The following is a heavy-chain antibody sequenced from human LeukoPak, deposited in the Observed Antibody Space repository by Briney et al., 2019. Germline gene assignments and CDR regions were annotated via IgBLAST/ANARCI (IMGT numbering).Heavy chain of an antibody. Sequence: GGSLRLSCAASGFTFSSYAMSWVRQAPGKGLEWVSAITATSSSTYYADSVKGRFTISRDNSKNTLYLQMNSLRVEDTAVYYCARDSSMLRGPLVIYYFDFWGQGTLVTVSS. D-gene: IGHD3-10*01. V-gene: IGHV3-23*01. CDR2: ITATSSST. CDR1: GFTFSSYA. J-gene: IGHJ4*02. CDR3: ARDSSMLRGPLVIYYFDF.